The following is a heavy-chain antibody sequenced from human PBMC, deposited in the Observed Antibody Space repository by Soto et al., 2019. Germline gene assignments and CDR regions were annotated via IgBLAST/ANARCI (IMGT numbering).Heavy chain of an antibody. CDR1: GFTLNTYS. CDR3: ARDLGSSSNSGLDF. V-gene: IGHV3-21*01. CDR2: TSSSSSYI. Sequence: GGSLRLSCAASGFTLNTYSMNWVRQAPGKGLEWVSSTSSSSSYIYYADSVKGRFTISRDNAKNSLYLQMNSLRAEDTAVYFCARDLGSSSNSGLDFWGQGTLVTVSS. D-gene: IGHD6-6*01. J-gene: IGHJ4*02.